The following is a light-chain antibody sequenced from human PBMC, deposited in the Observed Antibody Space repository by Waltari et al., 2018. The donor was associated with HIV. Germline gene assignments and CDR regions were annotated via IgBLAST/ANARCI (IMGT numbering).Light chain of an antibody. Sequence: EIVLTQSPDTLSLSPGERASQNIRTYLAWYQQKPGQAPRLLISDASNRASGVPVRFSGSGSGTDFTLTISSLEPEDFAVYYCQQRRNWPPGVTFGPGTKVDI. CDR1: QNIRTY. CDR3: QQRRNWPPGVT. V-gene: IGKV3-11*01. J-gene: IGKJ3*01. CDR2: DAS.